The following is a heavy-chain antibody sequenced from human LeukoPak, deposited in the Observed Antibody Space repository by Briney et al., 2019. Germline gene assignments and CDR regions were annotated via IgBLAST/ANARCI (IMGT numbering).Heavy chain of an antibody. Sequence: GGPLRLSCAASGFSFSSYWMNWVRRASGKRLEWLANIKEDGSKKYYVDSVKGRFTISRDNAKNSLYLQMGSLRAEDTAVYYCARDPGRQYSSIADVWGQGTTVTVSS. CDR1: GFSFSSYW. CDR3: ARDPGRQYSSIADV. D-gene: IGHD6-19*01. CDR2: IKEDGSKK. V-gene: IGHV3-7*03. J-gene: IGHJ6*02.